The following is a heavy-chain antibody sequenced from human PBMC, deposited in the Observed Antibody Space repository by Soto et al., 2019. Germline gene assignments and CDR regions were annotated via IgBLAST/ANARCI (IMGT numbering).Heavy chain of an antibody. CDR3: ARSRAEGYCIIIGCYAEPLYRMAV. V-gene: IGHV1-2*02. D-gene: IGHD2-2*01. CDR1: GYTFTGYY. Sequence: AAVKVSCKASGYTFTGYYIHCVRQAPGQGLEWMGWINPNNGDTNYVQKFQGRVTVTRDTSTSTAYMELSSLRSDDTAVYYCARSRAEGYCIIIGCYAEPLYRMAVSSQGTTVTVSS. J-gene: IGHJ6*02. CDR2: INPNNGDT.